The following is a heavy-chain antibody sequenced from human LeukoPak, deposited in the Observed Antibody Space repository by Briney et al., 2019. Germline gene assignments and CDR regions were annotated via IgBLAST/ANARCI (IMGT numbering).Heavy chain of an antibody. CDR1: GGSFSGYY. CDR2: INHSGST. J-gene: IGHJ5*02. D-gene: IGHD4-23*01. V-gene: IGHV4-34*01. Sequence: SETLSLTCAVYGGSFSGYYWSWIRQPPGKGLEWIGEINHSGSTNYNPSLKSRVTISVDTSKNQFSLKLSSVTAADTAVYYCARDYGGNSDPWGQGTLVTVSS. CDR3: ARDYGGNSDP.